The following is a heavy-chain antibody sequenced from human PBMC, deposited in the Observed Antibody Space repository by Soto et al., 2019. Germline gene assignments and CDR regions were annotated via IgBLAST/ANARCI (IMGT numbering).Heavy chain of an antibody. D-gene: IGHD2-2*01. CDR2: IYYSGST. CDR3: ARRSVPAAMNPPLDY. V-gene: IGHV4-39*01. Sequence: SETLSLTCTVSGGSISSSSYYWGWIRQPPGKGLEWIGSIYYSGSTYYNPSLKSRVTISVDTSKNQFSLKLSSVTAADTAVYYCARRSVPAAMNPPLDYWGQGTLVTVSS. CDR1: GGSISSSSYY. J-gene: IGHJ4*02.